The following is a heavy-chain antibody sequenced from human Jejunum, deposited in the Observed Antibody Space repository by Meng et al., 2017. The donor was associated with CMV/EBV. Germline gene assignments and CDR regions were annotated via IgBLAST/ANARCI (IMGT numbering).Heavy chain of an antibody. CDR3: ALFTRSWFDP. J-gene: IGHJ5*02. CDR2: IYWDDDK. V-gene: IGHV2-5*02. CDR1: GFSLSTSEVG. Sequence: QINLKGSGPTLLKPTQTRTLTCTFSGFSLSTSEVGVGWIRQPPGKALEWLAVIYWDDDKRYSPSLKSRLTITKDTSKNQVVLTLTNMDPVDTATYYCALFTRSWFDPWGQGTLVTVSS. D-gene: IGHD2-2*01.